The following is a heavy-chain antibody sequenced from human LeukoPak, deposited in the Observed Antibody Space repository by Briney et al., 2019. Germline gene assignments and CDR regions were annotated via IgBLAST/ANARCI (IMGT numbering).Heavy chain of an antibody. CDR2: IKSKTDGGTT. J-gene: IGHJ5*02. CDR1: GFTFSNAW. Sequence: GGSLRLSCAASGFTFSNAWMNWVRQAPGKGLEWVGRIKSKTDGGTTDYAAPVKGRFTISRDDSKNMLYLQTNSLIIEDTAVYYCTTEGCSTNCPNWFDPWGQGTLVTVSS. D-gene: IGHD2-2*01. V-gene: IGHV3-15*01. CDR3: TTEGCSTNCPNWFDP.